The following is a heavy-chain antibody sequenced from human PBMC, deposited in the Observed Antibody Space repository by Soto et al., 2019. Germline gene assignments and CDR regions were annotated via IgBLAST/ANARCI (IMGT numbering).Heavy chain of an antibody. CDR1: GFSLSNNRMG. CDR3: ARITGDYDYVWGSYRYWPFDY. Sequence: SGPKMVNPTESLTLNFTVSGFSLSNNRMGVSWIRQPPGKALEWLAHIFSNDEKSYSTSLKSRLTISKDTSKSQVVLTMTNMDPVDTATYYCARITGDYDYVWGSYRYWPFDYWGQGTLVTVSS. D-gene: IGHD3-16*02. V-gene: IGHV2-26*01. CDR2: IFSNDEK. J-gene: IGHJ4*02.